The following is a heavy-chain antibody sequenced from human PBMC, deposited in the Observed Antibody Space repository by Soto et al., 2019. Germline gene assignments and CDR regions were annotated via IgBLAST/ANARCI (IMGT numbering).Heavy chain of an antibody. CDR1: GDNFRNDA. D-gene: IGHD3-3*01. V-gene: IGHV1-18*01. Sequence: QVQVVQSGADVKKPGASVTVSCKASGDNFRNDAISWVRQAPGQGLEWMGWVSVHNGEALYAQKFQDRVNMTADTATETAYMELRSLKSDATAVYYCATLRFMEGFLGEFWGQGTLVIVSS. J-gene: IGHJ4*02. CDR3: ATLRFMEGFLGEF. CDR2: VSVHNGEA.